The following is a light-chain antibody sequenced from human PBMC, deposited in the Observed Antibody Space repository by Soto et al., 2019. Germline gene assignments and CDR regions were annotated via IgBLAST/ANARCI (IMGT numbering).Light chain of an antibody. CDR3: QQYTGPPTT. J-gene: IGKJ5*01. Sequence: EIILTQSPDTLSLSPGERATLSCSASQTVSSNYLAWCQQRPGQAPRLLIYGASTRAAGIPDRFNGSGSGTDFTLTITRLEPEDSAVYFCQQYTGPPTTFGQGTRLEI. CDR1: QTVSSNY. CDR2: GAS. V-gene: IGKV3-20*01.